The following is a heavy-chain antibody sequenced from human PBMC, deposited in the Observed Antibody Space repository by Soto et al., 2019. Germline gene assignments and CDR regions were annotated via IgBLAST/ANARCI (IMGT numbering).Heavy chain of an antibody. Sequence: AAETLSITCTVSVGSISIGDYYWSWIRQPPGKGLEWIGYIYYSGSTYYNPSLKSRVTISVDTSKNQFSLKLSSVTAADTAVYYCARGGVGCSGGSCYYYYYGMDVWGQGTTVTVSS. D-gene: IGHD2-15*01. CDR3: ARGGVGCSGGSCYYYYYGMDV. CDR2: IYYSGST. CDR1: VGSISIGDYY. J-gene: IGHJ6*01. V-gene: IGHV4-30-4*01.